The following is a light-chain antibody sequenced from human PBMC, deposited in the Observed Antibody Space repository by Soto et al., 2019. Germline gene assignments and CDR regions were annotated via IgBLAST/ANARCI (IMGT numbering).Light chain of an antibody. V-gene: IGKV3-20*01. CDR3: QQYGTSSWT. Sequence: EIVLTQSPGTLSLSPGERATLSCRASQSFSSSYLAWYQQKPGQAPGLLISGASTRATGIPDRFSGSGSGTDFTLTISRLEPEDFAVYYCQQYGTSSWTFGQRTKVEIK. CDR2: GAS. J-gene: IGKJ1*01. CDR1: QSFSSSY.